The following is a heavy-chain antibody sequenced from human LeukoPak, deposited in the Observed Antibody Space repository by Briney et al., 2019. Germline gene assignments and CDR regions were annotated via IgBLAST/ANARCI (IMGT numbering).Heavy chain of an antibody. V-gene: IGHV4-59*01. J-gene: IGHJ5*02. CDR1: GGSISSYY. Sequence: SETLSLTCTVSGGSISSYYWSWIRQPPGKGLEWIGYIYYSGSTNYNPTLKSRVTISVDTSKNQFSLKLSSVTAADTAVYYCARGPPGGQFDPWGQGTLVTVSS. CDR2: IYYSGST. D-gene: IGHD3-10*01. CDR3: ARGPPGGQFDP.